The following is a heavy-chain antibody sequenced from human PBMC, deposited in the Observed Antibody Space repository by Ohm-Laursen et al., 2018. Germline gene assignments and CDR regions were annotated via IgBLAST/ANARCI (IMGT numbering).Heavy chain of an antibody. CDR1: GFSLSTSGMC. Sequence: TQTLTLTCTFSGFSLSTSGMCVSWIRQPPGKALEWLARIDWDDDKYYSTSLKTRLTISKDTSKNQVVLTMTNMDPVDTATYYCARHSYDFWSGYFFDYWGQGTLVTVSS. CDR2: IDWDDDK. CDR3: ARHSYDFWSGYFFDY. J-gene: IGHJ4*02. V-gene: IGHV2-70*11. D-gene: IGHD3-3*01.